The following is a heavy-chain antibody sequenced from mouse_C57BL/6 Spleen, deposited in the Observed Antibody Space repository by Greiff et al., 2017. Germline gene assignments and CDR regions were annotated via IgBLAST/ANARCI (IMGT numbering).Heavy chain of an antibody. J-gene: IGHJ3*01. V-gene: IGHV1-69*01. D-gene: IGHD1-1*01. Sequence: QVQLQQPGAELVMPGASVKLSCKASGYTFTSYWMHWVKQRPGQGLEWIGEIDPSDSSTNYNQKFKGKSTLTVDKSSSTAYMQLSSLTSEDSAVYYCARKADYGSSWFAYWGQGTLVTVSA. CDR1: GYTFTSYW. CDR3: ARKADYGSSWFAY. CDR2: IDPSDSST.